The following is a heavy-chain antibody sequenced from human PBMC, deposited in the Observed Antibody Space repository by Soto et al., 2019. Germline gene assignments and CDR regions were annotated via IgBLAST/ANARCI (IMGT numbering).Heavy chain of an antibody. V-gene: IGHV1-3*01. D-gene: IGHD6-19*01. Sequence: ASVKVSCKASGYTFTSYAMHWVRQAPGQRLEWMGWINAGNGNTKYSQKFQGRVTITRDTSASTAYMELSSLRSEDTAVYYCARDLQSSGRYHFDYWGQGTLVTVSS. J-gene: IGHJ4*02. CDR3: ARDLQSSGRYHFDY. CDR2: INAGNGNT. CDR1: GYTFTSYA.